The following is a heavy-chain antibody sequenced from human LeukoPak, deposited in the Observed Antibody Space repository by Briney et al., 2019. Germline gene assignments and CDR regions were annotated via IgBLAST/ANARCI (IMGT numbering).Heavy chain of an antibody. D-gene: IGHD3-3*01. CDR3: ARDRPTGASRLFVVQ. V-gene: IGHV3-21*01. Sequence: GGSLRLSCAASEFTFSSYSMTWVRQAPGKGLEWVSSMSSGSRYIYDADSVRGRFTISRDNAKNSLYLLMNSLRAEDTAVYYCARDRPTGASRLFVVQWGQGTLVTVSS. CDR2: MSSGSRYI. CDR1: EFTFSSYS. J-gene: IGHJ4*02.